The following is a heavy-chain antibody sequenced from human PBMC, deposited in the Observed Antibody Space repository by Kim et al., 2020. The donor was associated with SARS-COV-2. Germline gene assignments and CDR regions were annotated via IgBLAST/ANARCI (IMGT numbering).Heavy chain of an antibody. D-gene: IGHD4-4*01. Sequence: GGSLRLSCAASGFTFSSYSMNWVRQAPGKGLEWVSYISSSSSTIYYADSVKGRFTISRDNAKNSLYLQMNSLRDEDTAVYYCARDRGGDSNYVEDFDYWGQGTLVTVSS. CDR3: ARDRGGDSNYVEDFDY. CDR2: ISSSSSTI. J-gene: IGHJ4*02. CDR1: GFTFSSYS. V-gene: IGHV3-48*02.